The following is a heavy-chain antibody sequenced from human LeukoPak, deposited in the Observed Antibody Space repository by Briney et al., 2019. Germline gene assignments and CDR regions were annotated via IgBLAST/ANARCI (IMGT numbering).Heavy chain of an antibody. CDR2: IRYDGSNK. J-gene: IGHJ6*03. V-gene: IGHV3-30*02. CDR3: ARAVDINYYYYMDV. Sequence: GGSLRLSCAASGFTFSSYGMHWVRQAPGKGLEWVAFIRYDGSNKYYADSVKGRFTISRDNAKNSLYLQMNSLRAEDTAVYYCARAVDINYYYYMDVWGKGTTVTVSS. CDR1: GFTFSSYG. D-gene: IGHD5-12*01.